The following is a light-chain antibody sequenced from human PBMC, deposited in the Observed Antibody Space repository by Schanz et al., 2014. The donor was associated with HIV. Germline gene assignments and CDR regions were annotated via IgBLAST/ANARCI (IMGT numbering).Light chain of an antibody. V-gene: IGLV1-44*01. CDR1: SSNIGTYN. Sequence: QSVLTQPPSTSGTPGQRVAISCSGSSSNIGTYNVNWYQQLPGTAPKLLIYDNNKRPSGVPDRYSGSKSGTSASLAISGLQSEDEADYYCAAWDVNLNGPVFGGGTKLTVL. CDR3: AAWDVNLNGPV. J-gene: IGLJ2*01. CDR2: DNN.